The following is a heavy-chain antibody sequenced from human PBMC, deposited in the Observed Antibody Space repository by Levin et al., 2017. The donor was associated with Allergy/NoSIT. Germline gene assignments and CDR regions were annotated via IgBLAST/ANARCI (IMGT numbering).Heavy chain of an antibody. D-gene: IGHD6-13*01. CDR1: GGSFSGYY. CDR3: ARTLKRGIAAGYFQH. V-gene: IGHV4-34*01. Sequence: SETLSLTCAVYGGSFSGYYWSWIRQPPGKGLEWIGEINHSGSTNYNPSLKSRVTISVDTSKNQFSLKLSSVTAADTAVYYCARTLKRGIAAGYFQHWGQGTLVTVSS. J-gene: IGHJ1*01. CDR2: INHSGST.